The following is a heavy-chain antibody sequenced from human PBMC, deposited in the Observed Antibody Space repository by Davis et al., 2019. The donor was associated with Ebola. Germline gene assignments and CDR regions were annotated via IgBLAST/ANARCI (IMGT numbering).Heavy chain of an antibody. CDR1: RYTFTSYD. CDR3: ARGNRPAAGYYYAFDI. Sequence: ASVKVSCKASRYTFTSYDINWVRQATGQGLEWMGWMNPNSGNTGYAQKFQGRVTMTRNTSISTAYMELSSLRSEDTAIYYCARGNRPAAGYYYAFDIWGQGTMVTVSS. V-gene: IGHV1-8*01. J-gene: IGHJ3*02. CDR2: MNPNSGNT. D-gene: IGHD6-13*01.